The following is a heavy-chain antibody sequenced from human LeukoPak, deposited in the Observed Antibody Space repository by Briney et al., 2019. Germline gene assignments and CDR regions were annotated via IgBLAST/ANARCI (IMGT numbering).Heavy chain of an antibody. CDR1: GITFSNHG. J-gene: IGHJ4*02. CDR3: ARRAGAYSHPYDY. Sequence: GGSLRLSCALSGITFSNHGMNWVRQAPGKGLERVSGISGSGDVKWYADSVKGRFIISRDNSKNTLYLQMNSLRAEDTAVYYCARRAGAYSHPYDYWGQGTLVTVSS. D-gene: IGHD4/OR15-4a*01. CDR2: ISGSGDVK. V-gene: IGHV3-23*01.